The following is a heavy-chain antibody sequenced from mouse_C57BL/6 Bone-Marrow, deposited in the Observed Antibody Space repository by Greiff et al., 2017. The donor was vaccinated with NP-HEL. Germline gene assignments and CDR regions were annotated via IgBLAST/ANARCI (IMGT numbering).Heavy chain of an antibody. V-gene: IGHV1-64*01. CDR3: ARHYYGSSHWYFDV. Sequence: QVQLQQPGAELVQPGASVKLSCKASGYTFTSYWMPWVTQRPGQGLEWIGMIHPNSGSTNYNEKFKSKATLTVDKSSSTAYMQLSSLTSEDSAVYYCARHYYGSSHWYFDVWGTGTTVTVSS. CDR2: IHPNSGST. J-gene: IGHJ1*03. CDR1: GYTFTSYW. D-gene: IGHD1-1*01.